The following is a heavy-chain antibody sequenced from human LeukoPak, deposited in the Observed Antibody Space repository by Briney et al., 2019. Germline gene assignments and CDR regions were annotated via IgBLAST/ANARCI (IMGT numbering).Heavy chain of an antibody. J-gene: IGHJ4*02. D-gene: IGHD3-22*01. CDR1: GFVFSIYT. CDR3: ARDNVDSSGYQYDY. CDR2: ISGSGNGGSI. V-gene: IGHV3-64*04. Sequence: GGSLRLSCSASGFVFSIYTMYWVRQAPGKGPEYVSTISGSGNGGSIYYADSVKGRFTISRDNSKNTLYLQMNSLRAEDTAVYYCARDNVDSSGYQYDYWGQGTLATVSS.